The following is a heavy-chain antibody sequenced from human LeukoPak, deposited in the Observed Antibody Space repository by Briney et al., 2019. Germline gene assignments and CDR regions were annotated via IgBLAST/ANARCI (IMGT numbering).Heavy chain of an antibody. D-gene: IGHD6-19*01. Sequence: SVTVSCKTSGGTFSSYAISWVRQAPGQGLEWMGRIIPILGIANYAQKFQGRVTITADKSTSTAYMELSSLRSEDTAVYYCASRLAVAGTIPDYWGQGTLVTVSS. J-gene: IGHJ4*02. CDR1: GGTFSSYA. CDR3: ASRLAVAGTIPDY. CDR2: IIPILGIA. V-gene: IGHV1-69*04.